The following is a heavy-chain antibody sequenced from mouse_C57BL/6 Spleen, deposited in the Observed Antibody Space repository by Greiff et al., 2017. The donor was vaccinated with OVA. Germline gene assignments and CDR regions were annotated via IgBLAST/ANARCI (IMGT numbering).Heavy chain of an antibody. D-gene: IGHD1-1*01. CDR1: GYTFTSYC. CDR2: IYPGSGST. Sequence: QVQLQQPGAELVKPGASVKMSCKASGYTFTSYCITWVKQRPGQGLEWIGDIYPGSGSTNYNEKFKSRATLTIDTASSTAYMQISSLTSVDSAVYYCARGLYYGSSYHYLDYWGQGTTLTVSS. V-gene: IGHV1-55*01. CDR3: ARGLYYGSSYHYLDY. J-gene: IGHJ2*01.